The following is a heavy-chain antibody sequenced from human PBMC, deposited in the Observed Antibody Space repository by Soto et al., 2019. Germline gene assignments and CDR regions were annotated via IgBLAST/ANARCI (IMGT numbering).Heavy chain of an antibody. Sequence: GASVKVSCKASGYTFTEYYIHWVRQAPGQGPEWMGWVNPNGGDTNYAQKLRGRVTMTTDTSIVTAYMELSRLRSDDTATYYCVRDSDRWTYGLGSWLEWGQGTPVTVSS. D-gene: IGHD3-10*01. J-gene: IGHJ4*02. CDR3: VRDSDRWTYGLGSWLE. V-gene: IGHV1-2*02. CDR1: GYTFTEYY. CDR2: VNPNGGDT.